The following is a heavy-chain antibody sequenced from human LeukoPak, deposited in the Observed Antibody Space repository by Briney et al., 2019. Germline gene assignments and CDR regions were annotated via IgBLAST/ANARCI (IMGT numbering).Heavy chain of an antibody. CDR3: ATTFGGVIVTSYDY. D-gene: IGHD3-16*02. Sequence: SVKVSCKASGGTFSSYAISWVRQAPGQGLEWMGRIIPILGIANYAQKFQGRVTMTEDTSTDTAYMELGSLRSEDTAVYYCATTFGGVIVTSYDYWGQGTLVTVSS. J-gene: IGHJ4*02. CDR2: IIPILGIA. V-gene: IGHV1-69*04. CDR1: GGTFSSYA.